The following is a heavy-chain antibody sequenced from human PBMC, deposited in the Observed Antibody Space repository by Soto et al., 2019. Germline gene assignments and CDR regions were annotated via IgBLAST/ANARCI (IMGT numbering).Heavy chain of an antibody. CDR2: VKSKTAGGTT. V-gene: IGHV3-15*07. CDR1: GFIFSNAW. J-gene: IGHJ4*01. Sequence: PGGSLRLSCTASGFIFSNAWINWVRQAPGKGLEWVGRVKSKTAGGTTDFAAPVKGRFAISRDDSKNIVYMQMNSLRTEDTAVYYRSTDSYINMIAVRLDYWGLGTRVTVSS. CDR3: STDSYINMIAVRLDY. D-gene: IGHD3-22*01.